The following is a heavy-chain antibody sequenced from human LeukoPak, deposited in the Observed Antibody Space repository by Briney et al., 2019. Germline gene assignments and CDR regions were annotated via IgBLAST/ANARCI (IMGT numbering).Heavy chain of an antibody. CDR1: GGTFSSYA. CDR2: IIPIFGTA. D-gene: IGHD3-10*01. V-gene: IGHV1-69*13. Sequence: ASVKVSCKASGGTFSSYAISWVRQAPGQGLEWMGGIIPIFGTANYAQKFQGRVTITADESTSTAYMELSSLRSEDTAVYYCARSGSGSYYRKRYYYYGMDVWGQGTTVTVSS. J-gene: IGHJ6*02. CDR3: ARSGSGSYYRKRYYYYGMDV.